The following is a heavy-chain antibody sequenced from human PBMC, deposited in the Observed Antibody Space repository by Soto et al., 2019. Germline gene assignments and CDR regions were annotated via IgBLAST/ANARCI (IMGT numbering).Heavy chain of an antibody. Sequence: QVQLQESGPGLVKPSGTLSLTCAVSSGSISSSNWWSWVRQPPGKGLEWIGEIYHSGSTNYNPSHKSRVTISVDKSKNQFSLKLSSVTAADTAVYYCARHSYYDILTGYYIGWYFDLWGRGTLVTVSS. CDR1: SGSISSSNW. J-gene: IGHJ2*01. D-gene: IGHD3-9*01. CDR2: IYHSGST. CDR3: ARHSYYDILTGYYIGWYFDL. V-gene: IGHV4-4*02.